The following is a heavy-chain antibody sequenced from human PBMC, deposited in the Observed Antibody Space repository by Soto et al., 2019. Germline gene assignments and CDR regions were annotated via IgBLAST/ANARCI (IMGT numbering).Heavy chain of an antibody. CDR3: ARGKVTMIVVVIPPPYFDY. CDR2: ISYDGSNK. D-gene: IGHD3-22*01. J-gene: IGHJ4*02. V-gene: IGHV3-30-3*01. CDR1: GFTFSSYA. Sequence: GGSLRLSCAASGFTFSSYAMHWVRQAPGKGLEWVAVISYDGSNKYYADSVKGRFTISRDNSKNTLYLQMNSLRAEDTAVYYCARGKVTMIVVVIPPPYFDYWGQGTLVTVSS.